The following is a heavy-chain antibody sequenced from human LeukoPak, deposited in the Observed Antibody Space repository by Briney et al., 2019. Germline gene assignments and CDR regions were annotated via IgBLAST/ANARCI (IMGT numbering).Heavy chain of an antibody. CDR3: ARDGPVAGVELDQ. Sequence: GGSLRLSCAASGFTFCRFSVNWVRQAPGEGREWVSSITSSSKYIYYANSVRGRFTLSRENAKNTLYLQMNSLRAEDTAVYYCARDGPVAGVELDQWGQGTLVTVSS. V-gene: IGHV3-21*01. CDR2: ITSSSKYI. D-gene: IGHD6-19*01. CDR1: GFTFCRFS. J-gene: IGHJ4*02.